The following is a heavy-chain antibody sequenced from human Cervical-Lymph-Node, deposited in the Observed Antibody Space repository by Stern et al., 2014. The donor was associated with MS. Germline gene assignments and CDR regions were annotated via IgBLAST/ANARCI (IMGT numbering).Heavy chain of an antibody. D-gene: IGHD3-3*01. V-gene: IGHV2-5*02. CDR3: ARRSGVDDSLYYFDL. CDR2: IYWDNNK. CDR1: GFSLNTRGVG. Sequence: QVTLRESGPTLVKPTETLTLTCTLSGFSLNTRGVGVGWIRQLPGKALEWLALIYWDNNKRNRPSLEGRLTISRDTSKDQVVLTMTNMDPLDTATYYCARRSGVDDSLYYFDLWGQGTLVTVSS. J-gene: IGHJ4*02.